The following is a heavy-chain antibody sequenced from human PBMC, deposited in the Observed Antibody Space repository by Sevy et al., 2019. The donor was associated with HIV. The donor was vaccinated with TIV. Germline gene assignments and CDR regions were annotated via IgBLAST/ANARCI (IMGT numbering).Heavy chain of an antibody. CDR3: TSDSKRRGLSAPLDY. CDR1: GFTFSNAW. V-gene: IGHV3-15*01. CDR2: IKSKTDGGTT. Sequence: GGSLRLSCAASGFTFSNAWMSWVRQAPGKGLEWVGRIKSKTDGGTTDDAVTVKGSFTISRNDSKNTLYLQMNSLKTDETAIYYGTSDSKRRGLSAPLDYWGQGTLVTVSS. D-gene: IGHD3-10*01. J-gene: IGHJ4*02.